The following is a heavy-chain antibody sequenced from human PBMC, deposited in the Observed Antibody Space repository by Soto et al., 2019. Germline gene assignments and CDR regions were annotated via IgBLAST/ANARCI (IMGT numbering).Heavy chain of an antibody. Sequence: QVQLVQSGAEVKKPGASVRVSCTASGYTFTASTLHWVRQAPGHGLEWLGWIIPSSCATKFAQKCQCRAPLTSDTSTSTGYWDVSSLRSDDTAVYYCVRRSRITTTAANLAFDSWVQRTLVTVSS. D-gene: IGHD3-3*01. V-gene: IGHV1-2*02. CDR1: GYTFTAST. CDR2: IIPSSCAT. J-gene: IGHJ4*02. CDR3: VRRSRITTTAANLAFDS.